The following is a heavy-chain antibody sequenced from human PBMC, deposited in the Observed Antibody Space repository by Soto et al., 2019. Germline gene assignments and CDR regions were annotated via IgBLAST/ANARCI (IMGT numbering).Heavy chain of an antibody. J-gene: IGHJ4*02. CDR2: IFPGDSDT. CDR3: VRPNFGALTHFDF. V-gene: IGHV5-51*01. CDR1: GYTFTNYW. D-gene: IGHD3-16*01. Sequence: PGESLKISCKAIGYTFTNYWIGWVRQTPGKGLEWMGIIFPGDSDTRYNPSFEGQFTVSADESISTAYLQWNTLKASDTAMYYCVRPNFGALTHFDFWGQGTLVTVSS.